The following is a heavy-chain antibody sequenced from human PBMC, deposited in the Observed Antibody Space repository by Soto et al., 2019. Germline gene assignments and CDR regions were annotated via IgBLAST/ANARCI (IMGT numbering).Heavy chain of an antibody. J-gene: IGHJ4*02. Sequence: PGGSLRLSCAASGFTFSNAWMNWVRQAPGKGLEWVGRIKSKTDGGTTDYAAPVKGRFTISRDDSKNTLYLQMNSLRTEDTAVYYCTTERLLWFGESIIYWGQGTLVTVSS. CDR1: GFTFSNAW. CDR2: IKSKTDGGTT. CDR3: TTERLLWFGESIIY. D-gene: IGHD3-10*01. V-gene: IGHV3-15*07.